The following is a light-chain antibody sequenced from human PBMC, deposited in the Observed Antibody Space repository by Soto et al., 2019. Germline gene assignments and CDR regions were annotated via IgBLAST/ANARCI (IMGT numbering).Light chain of an antibody. CDR3: QQYGSSPRLT. V-gene: IGKV3-20*01. CDR1: QSVTSSY. CDR2: DAS. Sequence: EIVLTQSPDTLSLSPGERATLSCRASQSVTSSYLAWYQQRPGQAPRLLIYDASSRATGIPARFSGSGSGTDFTLTISRLEPEDFAVYYCQQYGSSPRLTFGGGTQVEIK. J-gene: IGKJ4*01.